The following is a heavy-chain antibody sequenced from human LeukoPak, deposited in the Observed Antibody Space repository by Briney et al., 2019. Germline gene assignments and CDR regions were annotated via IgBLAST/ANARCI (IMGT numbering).Heavy chain of an antibody. J-gene: IGHJ4*02. CDR2: MNPNSGNT. CDR3: ARAFRFIRTVRGASPQKYYFDY. Sequence: ASVKVSCKASGYTFTSYDINWVRQATGQGLEWMGWMNPNSGNTGYAQKFQGRVTITRNTSISTAYMELSSLRSEDTAVYYCARAFRFIRTVRGASPQKYYFDYWGQGTLVTVSS. CDR1: GYTFTSYD. D-gene: IGHD3-10*01. V-gene: IGHV1-8*03.